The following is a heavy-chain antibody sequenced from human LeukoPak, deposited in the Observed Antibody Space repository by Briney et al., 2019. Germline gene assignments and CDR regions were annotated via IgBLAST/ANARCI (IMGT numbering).Heavy chain of an antibody. CDR1: GYTFTSYG. V-gene: IGHV1-18*01. CDR2: ISAYNGNT. D-gene: IGHD3-10*01. CDR3: ARDIVGFYGSGSYYAFDI. Sequence: ASVKASCKASGYTFTSYGISWVRQAPGQGLEWMGWISAYNGNTNYAQKLQGRVTMTTDTSTSTAYMELRSLRSDDTAVYYCARDIVGFYGSGSYYAFDIWGQGTMVTVSS. J-gene: IGHJ3*02.